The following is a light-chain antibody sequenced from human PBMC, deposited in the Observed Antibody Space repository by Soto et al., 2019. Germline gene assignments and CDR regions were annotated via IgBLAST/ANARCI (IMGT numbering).Light chain of an antibody. CDR1: SSNIGAGRD. CDR2: GNN. CDR3: PSFDCSMSAYV. Sequence: QSVLTQPPSVSGAPGQRVTISCTGSSSNIGAGRDVHWYQQLPGTAPRLLIYGNNNRPSGVPDRFSASKSGTSASLAITGLQAEDLSDFYCPSFDCSMSAYVFGTGNIVTDL. V-gene: IGLV1-40*01. J-gene: IGLJ1*01.